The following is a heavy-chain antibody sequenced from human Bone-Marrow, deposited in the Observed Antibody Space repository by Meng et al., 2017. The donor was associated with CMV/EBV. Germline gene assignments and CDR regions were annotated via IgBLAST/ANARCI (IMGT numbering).Heavy chain of an antibody. V-gene: IGHV3-23*04. CDR3: TSLKNGH. J-gene: IGHJ4*02. Sequence: EVQLVESGGGLVQPGGSLRLSCAASGFTFSDYSMSWVRQAPGKGLEWVSVISGGGVYIYYADSVKGRFTISRDNSKNTLYLQMNSLKTEDTAVYYCTSLKNGHWGQGTLVTVSS. CDR1: GFTFSDYS. D-gene: IGHD2-8*01. CDR2: ISGGGVYI.